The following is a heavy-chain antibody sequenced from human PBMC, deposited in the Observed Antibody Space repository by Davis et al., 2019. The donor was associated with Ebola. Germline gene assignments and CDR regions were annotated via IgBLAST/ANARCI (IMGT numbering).Heavy chain of an antibody. Sequence: GESLKISCTASGVTVSSHHMSWVRQAPGKGLEWVSVLYSGGGTFYADSVKGRFTISRDDSKNTLYLQMNSLRAEDTAVYYCARGYQGYWGQGTLVTVSS. J-gene: IGHJ4*02. D-gene: IGHD2-15*01. CDR3: ARGYQGY. CDR1: GVTVSSHH. V-gene: IGHV3-66*01. CDR2: LYSGGGT.